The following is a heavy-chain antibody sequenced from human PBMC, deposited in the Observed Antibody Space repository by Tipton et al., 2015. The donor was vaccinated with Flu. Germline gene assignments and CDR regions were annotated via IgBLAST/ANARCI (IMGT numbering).Heavy chain of an antibody. D-gene: IGHD3-22*01. Sequence: TLSLTCTVSGYSISSGYYWGWIRQPPGKGLEWIGSIHHSGSTYYNPSLKGRVTISVDASKNQFSLKLSSVTAADTAVYYCARDAMIVADGWFDPWGQGTLVTVSS. V-gene: IGHV4-38-2*02. J-gene: IGHJ5*02. CDR2: IHHSGST. CDR3: ARDAMIVADGWFDP. CDR1: GYSISSGYY.